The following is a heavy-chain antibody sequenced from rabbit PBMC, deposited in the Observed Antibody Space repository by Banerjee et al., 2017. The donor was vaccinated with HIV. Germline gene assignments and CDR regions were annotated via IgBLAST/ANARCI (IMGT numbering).Heavy chain of an antibody. D-gene: IGHD4-1*01. CDR1: GFTLSSYV. V-gene: IGHV1S45*01. Sequence: QEQLEESGGDLVQPEGSLTLTCKASGFTLSSYVMCWVRQAPGKGLEWITCIDGGSSGSTYYANWAKGRFTISKTSSTTVTLQMTSLTAADTATYFCARDLAGVIGWNFNLWGPGTLVTVS. J-gene: IGHJ4*01. CDR3: ARDLAGVIGWNFNL. CDR2: IDGGSSGST.